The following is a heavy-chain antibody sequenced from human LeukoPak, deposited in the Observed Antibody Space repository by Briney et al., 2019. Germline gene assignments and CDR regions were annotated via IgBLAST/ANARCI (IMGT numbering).Heavy chain of an antibody. Sequence: ASVKVSCKASGYTFSDYYVHWVRQAPGQGLEWMGWINPNTGATDSAQKFQGRVTMTRDTSISTAYMELSRLRSDDTAVYYCANAVGYYYYYGMDVWGQGTTVTVSS. D-gene: IGHD1-26*01. CDR1: GYTFSDYY. CDR2: INPNTGAT. J-gene: IGHJ6*02. V-gene: IGHV1-2*02. CDR3: ANAVGYYYYYGMDV.